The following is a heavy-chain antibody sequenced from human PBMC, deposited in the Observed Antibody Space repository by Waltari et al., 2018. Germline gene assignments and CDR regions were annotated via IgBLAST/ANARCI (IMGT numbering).Heavy chain of an antibody. D-gene: IGHD1-26*01. V-gene: IGHV3-15*01. CDR1: GFTFSNAW. J-gene: IGHJ5*02. CDR3: ASGSMPLGDNWFDP. Sequence: EVQLVESGGGLVKPGGSLRLSCAASGFTFSNAWMSWVRQAPGKGLEWVGRIKSKTDGGTTDYAAPVKGRFTISRDNAKNSLYLQMNSLRAEDTAVYYCASGSMPLGDNWFDPWGQGTLVTVSS. CDR2: IKSKTDGGTT.